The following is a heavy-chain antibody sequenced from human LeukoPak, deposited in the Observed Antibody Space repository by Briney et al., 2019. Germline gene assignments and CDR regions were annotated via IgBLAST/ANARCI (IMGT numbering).Heavy chain of an antibody. CDR3: ARAGYCSSYGCYGTFYHYYGVDV. CDR1: GFTLSSNW. V-gene: IGHV3-74*01. CDR2: INNDGSST. D-gene: IGHD2-2*01. Sequence: GGSLRLSCAASGFTLSSNWMNWVRHAPGKGLVRVSRINNDGSSTTYADSVKGRFTISRDNAKNTLYLQMNSLRAEDTAVYYCARAGYCSSYGCYGTFYHYYGVDVWGQGTTVTVSS. J-gene: IGHJ6*02.